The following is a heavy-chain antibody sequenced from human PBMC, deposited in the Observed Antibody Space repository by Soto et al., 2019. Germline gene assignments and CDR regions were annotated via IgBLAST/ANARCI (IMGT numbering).Heavy chain of an antibody. CDR2: ISAYNGNT. CDR1: GYTFTSYG. D-gene: IGHD3-22*01. J-gene: IGHJ4*02. V-gene: IGHV1-18*01. CDR3: ARSPAGSGYSVVDY. Sequence: ASVKVSCKASGYTFTSYGISWVRQAPGQGLEWMGWISAYNGNTNYAQKLQGRVTMTTDTSTSTAYMELRSLRSDDTAVYYCARSPAGSGYSVVDYWGQGTLVTVSS.